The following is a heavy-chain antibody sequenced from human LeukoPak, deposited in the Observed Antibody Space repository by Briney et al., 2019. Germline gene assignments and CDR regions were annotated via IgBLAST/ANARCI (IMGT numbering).Heavy chain of an antibody. CDR1: GYTFTTYA. CDR3: GRIYLVSGIILAT. V-gene: IGHV1-3*01. CDR2: INAGNGNT. J-gene: IGHJ5*02. Sequence: ASVKVSCKASGYTFTTYAMHWVRQAPGQRLEWMGWINAGNGNTKYSQKFQGRVTITSDTSANTAYMELSSLRSEDTAVYYCGRIYLVSGIILATWGQGT. D-gene: IGHD3-10*01.